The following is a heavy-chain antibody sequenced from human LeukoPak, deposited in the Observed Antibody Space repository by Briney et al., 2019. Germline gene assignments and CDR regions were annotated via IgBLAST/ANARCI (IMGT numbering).Heavy chain of an antibody. D-gene: IGHD3-10*01. V-gene: IGHV1-69*13. CDR1: GGTFSSYA. J-gene: IGHJ4*02. Sequence: SVKVSCKASGGTFSSYAISWVRQAPGQGLEWIGGIIPIFGTANYAQKFQGRVTITADESTSTAYMELSSLRSEDTAVYYCARHYYYGSGSYRRYFDYWGQGTLVTVSS. CDR2: IIPIFGTA. CDR3: ARHYYYGSGSYRRYFDY.